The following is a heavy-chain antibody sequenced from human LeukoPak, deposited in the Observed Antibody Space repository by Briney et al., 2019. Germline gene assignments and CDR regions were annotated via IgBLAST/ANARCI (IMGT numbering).Heavy chain of an antibody. V-gene: IGHV3-23*01. CDR1: GFTFSSYA. CDR3: AKLKQWQPQRYFFEY. D-gene: IGHD6-19*01. Sequence: GGSLTLSCAASGFTFSSYARSWVRQAPGKWREWVSTFSGTSSTSYADAVKGRVTISRDNSKNTLYLQLNSLRAEDTAVYYCAKLKQWQPQRYFFEYWGGGALVTVAS. J-gene: IGHJ4*02. CDR2: FSGTSST.